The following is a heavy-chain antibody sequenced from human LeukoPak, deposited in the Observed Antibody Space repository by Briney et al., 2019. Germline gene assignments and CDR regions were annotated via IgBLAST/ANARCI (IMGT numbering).Heavy chain of an antibody. J-gene: IGHJ4*02. D-gene: IGHD3-22*01. CDR1: GYTFTHHG. V-gene: IGHV1-18*01. CDR3: ARDPSNSSGYHAHFDS. Sequence: ASVKVSCKASGYTFTHHGISWVRQAPGQGLEWLGWISCYNGDTIYAQNVQGRVTMTTDASTRTVYMQLRTLGSDDTAIYYCARDPSNSSGYHAHFDSWGQGTLVTVSS. CDR2: ISCYNGDT.